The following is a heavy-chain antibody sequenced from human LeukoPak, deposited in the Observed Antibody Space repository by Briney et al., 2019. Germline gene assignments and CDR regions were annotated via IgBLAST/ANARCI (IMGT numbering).Heavy chain of an antibody. J-gene: IGHJ5*02. V-gene: IGHV1-8*03. D-gene: IGHD4-11*01. CDR3: ARGRATVTTHWVDP. CDR1: GYPYSNYD. Sequence: GASVKVSCKASGYPYSNYDINWVRQATGQGLEWMGWMNPNSGNTDYAQKFQGRVTITRNTSISTASMELSSLRSEDTAVYYCARGRATVTTHWVDPWGQGTLVTVSS. CDR2: MNPNSGNT.